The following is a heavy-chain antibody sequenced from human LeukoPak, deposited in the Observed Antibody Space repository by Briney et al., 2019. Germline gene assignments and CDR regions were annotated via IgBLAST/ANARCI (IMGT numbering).Heavy chain of an antibody. CDR1: GFTFSSYG. J-gene: IGHJ4*02. V-gene: IGHV3-30*02. CDR2: IRYDGSNK. CDR3: AKVSRGRGITFGGVIVSSDY. D-gene: IGHD3-16*02. Sequence: GGSLRLSCAASGFTFSSYGMHWVRQAPGKGLEWVAFIRYDGSNKYYADSVKGRFTISRDNSKNRLYLQMNSLRAEDTAVYYCAKVSRGRGITFGGVIVSSDYWGQGTLVTVSS.